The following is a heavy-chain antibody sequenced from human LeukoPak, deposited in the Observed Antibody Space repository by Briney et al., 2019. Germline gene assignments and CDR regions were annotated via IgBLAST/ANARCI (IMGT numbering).Heavy chain of an antibody. V-gene: IGHV1-2*06. Sequence: ASVKVSCKASGYTFTGYYMHWVRQAPGQGLEWMGRINPNSGGTNYAQKFQGRVTMTRDTSISTAYMELSRLRSDDTAVYYCARVGMVRGVIAYWGQGTLVTVSS. CDR1: GYTFTGYY. CDR2: INPNSGGT. CDR3: ARVGMVRGVIAY. D-gene: IGHD3-10*01. J-gene: IGHJ4*02.